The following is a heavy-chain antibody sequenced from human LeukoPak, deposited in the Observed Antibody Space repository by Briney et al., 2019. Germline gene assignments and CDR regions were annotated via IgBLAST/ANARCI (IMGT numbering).Heavy chain of an antibody. CDR2: IGTAGDT. CDR3: ARARASYDSRDDAFDI. D-gene: IGHD3-22*01. J-gene: IGHJ3*02. Sequence: GGSLRLSCAASGFTFSSYDMHWVRQATRKGLEWVSAIGTAGDTYYPGSVKGRFTISRENAKNSLYLQMNSLRAGDTAVYYCARARASYDSRDDAFDIWGQGTMVTVSS. V-gene: IGHV3-13*01. CDR1: GFTFSSYD.